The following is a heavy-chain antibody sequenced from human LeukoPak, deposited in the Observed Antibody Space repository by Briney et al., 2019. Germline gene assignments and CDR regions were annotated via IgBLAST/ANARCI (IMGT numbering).Heavy chain of an antibody. CDR1: GGTFISYA. Sequence: ASVKVSCKASGGTFISYAISWVRQAPGQGLEWMGGIIPIFGTANYAQKFQGRVTITADESTSTAYMELSSLRSEDTAVYYCARGMVEMATIGEYYFDYWGQGTLVTVSS. V-gene: IGHV1-69*13. J-gene: IGHJ4*02. D-gene: IGHD5-24*01. CDR2: IIPIFGTA. CDR3: ARGMVEMATIGEYYFDY.